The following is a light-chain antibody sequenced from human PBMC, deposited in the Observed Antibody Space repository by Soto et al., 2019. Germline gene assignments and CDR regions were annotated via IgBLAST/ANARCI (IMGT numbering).Light chain of an antibody. CDR1: QSISSN. CDR2: DAS. V-gene: IGKV3-15*01. CDR3: QQYNNWPPTWT. Sequence: EIGRTQSPVSLSVSPGERATLSCRASQSISSNLAWYQQKPGQAPRLLIYDASTRATGIPARFSGSGSGTEFTLTISSLQSEDFVIYYCQQYNNWPPTWTFGQGTKVDIK. J-gene: IGKJ1*01.